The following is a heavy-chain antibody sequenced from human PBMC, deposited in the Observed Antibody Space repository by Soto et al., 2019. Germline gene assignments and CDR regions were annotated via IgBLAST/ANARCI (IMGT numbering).Heavy chain of an antibody. Sequence: EVQLLESGGDLVQPGGSLRLSCAASGFTFSGYAMSWVRQAPGKGLEWVSAIRGSGGSTYYADSVEGRFTISRDNSKNSLYLQMNSLRVEDTAVYYCSKTRSGTYYSGFDYWGQGTLVTVSS. V-gene: IGHV3-23*01. J-gene: IGHJ4*02. CDR3: SKTRSGTYYSGFDY. D-gene: IGHD3-10*01. CDR2: IRGSGGST. CDR1: GFTFSGYA.